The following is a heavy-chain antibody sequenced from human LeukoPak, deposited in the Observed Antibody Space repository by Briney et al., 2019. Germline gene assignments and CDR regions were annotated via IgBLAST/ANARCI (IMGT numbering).Heavy chain of an antibody. CDR1: GYTFTSYG. Sequence: ASVTVTCKACGYTFTSYGISWVRQAPGQGLEWVGWISAYNGNTNYAQKLQGRVTMTTDTSTSTAYMELRSLRSDDTAVYYCARGHKDIVVVPAALTMDYWGQGTLVNVSS. D-gene: IGHD2-2*01. CDR3: ARGHKDIVVVPAALTMDY. J-gene: IGHJ4*02. V-gene: IGHV1-18*01. CDR2: ISAYNGNT.